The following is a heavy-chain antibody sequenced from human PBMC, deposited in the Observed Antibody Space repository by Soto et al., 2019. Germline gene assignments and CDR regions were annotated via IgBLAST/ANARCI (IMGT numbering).Heavy chain of an antibody. CDR1: GYTFTSYD. D-gene: IGHD3-16*01. Sequence: ASVKVSCKASGYTFTSYDINWVRQATGQGLEWMGWMNPNSGNTGYAQKFQGRVTMTRNTSISTAYMELSSLRSEDTAVYYCARGPVSDYIWGSPYPAYWYFDLWGRGTLVTVSS. V-gene: IGHV1-8*01. CDR2: MNPNSGNT. CDR3: ARGPVSDYIWGSPYPAYWYFDL. J-gene: IGHJ2*01.